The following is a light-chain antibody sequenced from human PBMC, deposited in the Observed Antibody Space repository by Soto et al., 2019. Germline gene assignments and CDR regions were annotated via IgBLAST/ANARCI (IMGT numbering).Light chain of an antibody. J-gene: IGKJ2*01. CDR3: QQGHKWPLT. CDR1: QSISTE. CDR2: PAS. V-gene: IGKV3-15*01. Sequence: EIVMTQSPATLSVSPGERATLSCRASQSISTELAWYQQKPGQPPRPFIYPASTRATSVPARFTCSGSGSEFTLIISGLQSEDFAVYYCQQGHKWPLTFGLGTRLEI.